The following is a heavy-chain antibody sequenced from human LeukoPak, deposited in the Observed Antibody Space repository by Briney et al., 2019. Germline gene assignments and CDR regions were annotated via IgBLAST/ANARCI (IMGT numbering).Heavy chain of an antibody. V-gene: IGHV3-11*01. J-gene: IGHJ3*02. CDR2: ISSSGSTI. CDR3: ASLVVVAATEPPYRFDI. Sequence: PGGSLRLSCAASGFTFSDYYMSWIRQAPGKGLEWVSYISSSGSTIYYADSVKGRFTISRDNAKNSLYLQMNSLRAEDTAVYYCASLVVVAATEPPYRFDIWGQGTMVTVSS. CDR1: GFTFSDYY. D-gene: IGHD2-15*01.